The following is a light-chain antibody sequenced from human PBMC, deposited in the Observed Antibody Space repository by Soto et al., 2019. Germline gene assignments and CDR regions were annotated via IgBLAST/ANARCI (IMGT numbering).Light chain of an antibody. CDR3: VSYSRSPTPPYI. CDR1: SSDIGSYHY. Sequence: QSALTQPASVSGSPGQSITISCTGSSSDIGSYHYVSWYQQYPGKAPRLIIYDVNNRPSGVSNRFSGSKSGNTASLTISGLQADDEADYYCVSYSRSPTPPYIFGPGTKLTVL. V-gene: IGLV2-14*01. CDR2: DVN. J-gene: IGLJ1*01.